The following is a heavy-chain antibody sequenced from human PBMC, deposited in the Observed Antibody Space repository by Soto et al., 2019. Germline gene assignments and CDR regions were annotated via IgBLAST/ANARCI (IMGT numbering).Heavy chain of an antibody. CDR3: VRDRPGDQHYFDY. CDR2: IFVTSTII. D-gene: IGHD2-21*01. CDR1: GFTFSDYS. V-gene: IGHV3-48*04. Sequence: GGSLRLSCVASGFTFSDYSMVWVRQSPGKGLEWISYIFVTSTIIYYADSVKGRFTISRDNAKNTVHLQMNSLRGEDTAVYYCVRDRPGDQHYFDYWGQGSLVTVSS. J-gene: IGHJ4*02.